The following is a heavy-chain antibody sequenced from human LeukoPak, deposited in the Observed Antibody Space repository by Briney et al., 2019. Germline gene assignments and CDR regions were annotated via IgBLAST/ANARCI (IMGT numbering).Heavy chain of an antibody. V-gene: IGHV4-39*01. Sequence: PSETLSLTCTVSGGSVRSSSYYWGWIRQPPGKGLEWIGSLYYSGSTYYNPSPKSRVTISVDTSKNQFSLKLSSVTAADTAVYYCARQVGATSVDYWGQGTLVTVSS. CDR1: GGSVRSSSYY. CDR2: LYYSGST. CDR3: ARQVGATSVDY. D-gene: IGHD1-26*01. J-gene: IGHJ4*02.